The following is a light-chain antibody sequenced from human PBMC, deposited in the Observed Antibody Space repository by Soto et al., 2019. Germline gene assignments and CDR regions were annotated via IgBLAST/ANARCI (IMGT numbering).Light chain of an antibody. CDR1: SSNIGGNS. V-gene: IGLV1-51*01. J-gene: IGLJ1*01. Sequence: QSVLTQPPSVSAAPGQKVTISCSGSSSNIGGNSVSWYQQLPGTAPKLLIYDDNKRPSGIPDRFSGSKSGTSATLGITGFQTGDEADYYCGSWDSSLGAYVFGPGTKGTVL. CDR3: GSWDSSLGAYV. CDR2: DDN.